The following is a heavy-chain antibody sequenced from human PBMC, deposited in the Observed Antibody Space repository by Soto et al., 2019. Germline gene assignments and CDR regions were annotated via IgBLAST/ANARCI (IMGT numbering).Heavy chain of an antibody. CDR1: GYSITNGYW. V-gene: IGHV4-4*02. CDR2: VHHSGST. CDR3: GRKGHYCADH. D-gene: IGHD2-21*01. Sequence: QVQLQESGPGLVKPSGTLSLTCTVSGYSITNGYWWTWVRQTPGKGLEWIGEVHHSGSTNYNPSLGSRVTISVDKAKNQFSLTLRSLTAADTLTFYWGRKGHYCADHWGQGSLVTVSS. J-gene: IGHJ4*02.